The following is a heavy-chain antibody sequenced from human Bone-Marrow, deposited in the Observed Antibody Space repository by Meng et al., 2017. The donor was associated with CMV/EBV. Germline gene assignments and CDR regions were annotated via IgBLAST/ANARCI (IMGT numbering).Heavy chain of an antibody. Sequence: ASVKVSCKASGYTFTSYGISWVRQAPGQGLEWMGWISAYNGNTNYAQKLQGRVTMTTDTSTSTAYMELRSLRSDDTAVYYCARDTWYSGGKTPDFDHWGQGTLVTVSS. CDR1: GYTFTSYG. D-gene: IGHD1-26*01. CDR3: ARDTWYSGGKTPDFDH. CDR2: ISAYNGNT. V-gene: IGHV1-18*01. J-gene: IGHJ4*02.